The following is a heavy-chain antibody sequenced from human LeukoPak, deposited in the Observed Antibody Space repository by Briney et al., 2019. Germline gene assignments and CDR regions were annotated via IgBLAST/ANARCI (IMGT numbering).Heavy chain of an antibody. J-gene: IGHJ5*02. CDR1: GFSLNTSGVG. CDR2: IYWNDDK. V-gene: IGHV2-5*01. CDR3: AHRPRQWLVLGWFDP. Sequence: SGPTLVNPTQTLTLTCTVSGFSLNTSGVGVGWIRQPPGKALEWLALIYWNDDKRYSPSLKSRLTITKDTSKNQVVLTMTNMDPVDTATYYCAHRPRQWLVLGWFDPWGQGTLVTVSS. D-gene: IGHD6-19*01.